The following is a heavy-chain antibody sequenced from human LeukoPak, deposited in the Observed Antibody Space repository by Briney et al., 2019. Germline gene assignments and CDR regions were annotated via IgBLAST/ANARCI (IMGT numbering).Heavy chain of an antibody. V-gene: IGHV3-48*01. CDR1: GFTFSSNG. J-gene: IGHJ4*02. CDR3: ARRLDS. Sequence: GGSLRLSCAASGFTFSSNGMNWVRQAPGKGLEWVSFISGSDSSIYYADSVKGRFTISRDNARNELYLHMNSLRAEDTAVYYCARRLDSWGQGTLVTVSS. CDR2: ISGSDSSI.